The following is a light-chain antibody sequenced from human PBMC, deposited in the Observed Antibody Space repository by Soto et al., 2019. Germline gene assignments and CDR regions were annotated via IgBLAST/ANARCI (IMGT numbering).Light chain of an antibody. CDR1: SSDTDIFDF. Sequence: QSALTQPASVSGSPGRSITISCTGPSSDTDIFDFVSWYQQHPGKAPKLIIYDVNHRPSGVSDRFSGTKCGNTASLTISGLQAGDEAAYYCSSYVVSSTSWVFGGGTQLTVL. CDR2: DVN. J-gene: IGLJ3*02. CDR3: SSYVVSSTSWV. V-gene: IGLV2-14*03.